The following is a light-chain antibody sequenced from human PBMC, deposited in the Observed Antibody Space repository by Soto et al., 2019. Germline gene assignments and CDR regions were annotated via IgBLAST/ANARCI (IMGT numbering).Light chain of an antibody. V-gene: IGLV2-18*02. CDR2: EVN. CDR3: NSFTTSSTYV. J-gene: IGLJ1*01. CDR1: SSDIGSYNR. Sequence: QSVLTQPASVSGSPGQAITISCTGTSSDIGSYNRVSWYQQPRGTAPKLIIYEVNNRPSGVPDRFSGSKSGNTASLTISGLQAEDEADYYCNSFTTSSTYVFGTGTKVTVL.